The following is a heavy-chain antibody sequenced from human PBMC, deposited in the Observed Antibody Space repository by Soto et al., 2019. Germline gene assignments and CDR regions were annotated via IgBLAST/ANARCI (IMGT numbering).Heavy chain of an antibody. CDR2: ITAYGATR. D-gene: IGHD6-19*01. CDR1: GFIFNNYA. Sequence: GGSLRLSCSASGFIFNNYAMSWVRQAPGKGLERVSGITAYGATRYYAESVKGRFTVSRDNSKNTLYLQMSTLTAEDTAVYYCARDPLLYDSDWYPNWFGPWGQGTLVTVSS. V-gene: IGHV3-23*01. J-gene: IGHJ5*02. CDR3: ARDPLLYDSDWYPNWFGP.